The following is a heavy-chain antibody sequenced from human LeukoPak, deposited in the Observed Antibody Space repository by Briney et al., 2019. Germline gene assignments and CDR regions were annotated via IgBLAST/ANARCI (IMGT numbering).Heavy chain of an antibody. J-gene: IGHJ3*02. CDR2: IIPIFGTA. Sequence: ASVKVSCKASGGTFSSYAISWVRQAPGQGLEWMGGIIPIFGTANYAQKLQGRVAMTADTSTSTAYMELRSLRSDDTAVYYCARDRCSSTSCYLLAPLGSSPDAFDIWGQGTMVTVSS. CDR1: GGTFSSYA. V-gene: IGHV1-69*06. CDR3: ARDRCSSTSCYLLAPLGSSPDAFDI. D-gene: IGHD2-2*01.